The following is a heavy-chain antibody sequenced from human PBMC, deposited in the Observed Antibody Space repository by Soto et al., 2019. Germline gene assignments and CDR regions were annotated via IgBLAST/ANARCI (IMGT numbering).Heavy chain of an antibody. CDR1: GGSTSSYS. CDR2: IYYSGST. D-gene: IGHD2-15*01. Sequence: SETLSLTCTVSGGSTSSYSWSWIRQPPGKGLKWIGYIYYSGSTNYNPSLKSRVTISVDTSKNQFSLKLSSVTAADTAVYYCARGVLSGGSCYFDYWXQGTLVTVSS. CDR3: ARGVLSGGSCYFDY. J-gene: IGHJ4*02. V-gene: IGHV4-59*01.